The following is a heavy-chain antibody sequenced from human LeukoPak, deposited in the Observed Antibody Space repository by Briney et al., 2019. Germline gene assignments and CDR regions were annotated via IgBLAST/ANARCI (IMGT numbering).Heavy chain of an antibody. Sequence: GGSLRLSCAASGFTFSSYAMSWVRLALGKGLEWVSGISGSGGSTNYADSVKGRFTISRDNAKSTLYLQMNSLSGEDTAVYYCARDYSGYDDYWGQGTLVTVSS. CDR1: GFTFSSYA. J-gene: IGHJ4*02. D-gene: IGHD3-22*01. V-gene: IGHV3-23*01. CDR3: ARDYSGYDDY. CDR2: ISGSGGST.